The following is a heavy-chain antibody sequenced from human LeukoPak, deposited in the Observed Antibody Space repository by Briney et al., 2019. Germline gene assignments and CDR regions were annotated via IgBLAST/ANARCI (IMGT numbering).Heavy chain of an antibody. CDR2: ISGSGGST. V-gene: IGHV3-23*01. CDR1: GFTFSSYA. D-gene: IGHD5-24*01. J-gene: IGHJ4*02. CDR3: ARWRWLQSDFDY. Sequence: GGSLRLSCAASGFTFSSYAMSWVRQAPGKGLEWVSAISGSGGSTYYADSVKGRFTISRDNAKNTLYLQMNSLRAEDTAVYYCARWRWLQSDFDYWGQGTLVTVSS.